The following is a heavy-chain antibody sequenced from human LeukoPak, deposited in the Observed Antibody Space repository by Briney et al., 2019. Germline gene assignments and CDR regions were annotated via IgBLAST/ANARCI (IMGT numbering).Heavy chain of an antibody. J-gene: IGHJ5*02. V-gene: IGHV4-39*01. CDR3: ARQFIGIPATSSSWYLVWFDP. CDR1: GGSISSSSYY. Sequence: KTSETLSLTCTVSGGSISSSSYYWGWIRQPPGKGLEWIGSIYYSGSTYYNPSLKSRVTISVDTSKNQFSLKLSSVTAADTAVYYCARQFIGIPATSSSWYLVWFDPWGQGTLVTVSS. CDR2: IYYSGST. D-gene: IGHD6-13*01.